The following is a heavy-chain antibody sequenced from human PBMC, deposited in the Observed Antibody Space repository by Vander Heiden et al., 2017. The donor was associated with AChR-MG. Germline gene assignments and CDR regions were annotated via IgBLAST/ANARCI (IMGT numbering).Heavy chain of an antibody. CDR1: GGSVSRGSYY. CDR2: IYYSGST. CDR3: AREESGGRPREYYYMDV. D-gene: IGHD3-10*01. J-gene: IGHJ6*03. Sequence: QVQLQESGPGLVKPSETLSLTCTVSGGSVSRGSYYWSWIRQAPGKGLELIGYIYYSGSTNYNPSLKSRVPISVDTSKNQFSLKLSSVTAADTAVYYCAREESGGRPREYYYMDVWGKGTTVTVSS. V-gene: IGHV4-61*01.